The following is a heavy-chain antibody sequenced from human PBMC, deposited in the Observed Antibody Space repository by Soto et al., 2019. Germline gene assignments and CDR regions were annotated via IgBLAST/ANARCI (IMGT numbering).Heavy chain of an antibody. CDR3: ARGWGEAAGKMSWFDP. CDR1: GFTLSSYG. Sequence: QVQLVESGGGVVQPGRSLRLSWAASGFTLSSYGMHWVRHAPGKGLEWVGVIWYDGSNKYYAVSGTGRVTISRDNSKNTLYLQMNSLRAEDTAVYSSARGWGEAAGKMSWFDPWSKVTLFTVSS. V-gene: IGHV3-33*01. J-gene: IGHJ5*02. D-gene: IGHD6-13*01. CDR2: IWYDGSNK.